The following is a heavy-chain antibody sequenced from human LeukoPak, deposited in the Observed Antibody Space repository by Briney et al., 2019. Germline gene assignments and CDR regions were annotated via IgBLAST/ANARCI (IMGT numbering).Heavy chain of an antibody. CDR2: IYYSGST. V-gene: IGHV4-39*07. CDR3: ARTPIHSGSWPD. D-gene: IGHD6-13*01. J-gene: IGHJ4*02. CDR1: GGSISSSSYY. Sequence: SETLSLTCTVSGGSISSSSYYWGWIRQPPGKGLEWMGEIYYSGSTNYNVSLKSRVTILVDKSTNQFSLKLNSVTAADTALYFCARTPIHSGSWPDWGQGTLVTVSS.